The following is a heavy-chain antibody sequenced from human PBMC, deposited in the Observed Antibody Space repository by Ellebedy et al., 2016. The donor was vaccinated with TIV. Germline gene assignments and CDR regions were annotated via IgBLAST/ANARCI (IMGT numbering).Heavy chain of an antibody. V-gene: IGHV4-39*07. CDR2: IYYSGST. CDR1: GGSISSSSYY. CDR3: AKHRPPGFDP. Sequence: SETLSLXXTVSGGSISSSSYYWGWIRQPPGKGLEWIGSIYYSGSTYYNPSLKSRVTISVDTSKNQFSLKLSSMTAADTAVYYCAKHRPPGFDPWGQGTLVTVSS. J-gene: IGHJ5*02.